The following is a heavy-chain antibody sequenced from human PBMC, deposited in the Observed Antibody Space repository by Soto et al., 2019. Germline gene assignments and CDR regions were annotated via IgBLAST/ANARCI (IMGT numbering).Heavy chain of an antibody. CDR3: ATDTAYCGGDCYVNFDY. D-gene: IGHD2-21*02. CDR2: FDPEDGET. Sequence: ASVKVSCKVSGYTLTELSMHWVRQAPGKGLEWMGGFDPEDGETIYAQKFQGRVTMTEDTSTDTAYMELSSLRSEDMAVYYCATDTAYCGGDCYVNFDYWGQGTLVTVSS. CDR1: GYTLTELS. J-gene: IGHJ4*02. V-gene: IGHV1-24*01.